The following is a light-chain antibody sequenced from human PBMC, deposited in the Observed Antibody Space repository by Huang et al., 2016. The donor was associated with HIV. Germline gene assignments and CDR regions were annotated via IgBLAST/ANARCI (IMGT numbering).Light chain of an antibody. Sequence: EIVMTQSPATLSVSPGERVTLSCRANRSVSNNLAWYQQRPGQAPRLLIQGSSTRAHGIPARFSGSGSGTDFSLTISSLQSEDFALYYCHQYNNWLLSFGGGTRVDI. V-gene: IGKV3-15*01. CDR3: HQYNNWLLS. CDR1: RSVSNN. CDR2: GSS. J-gene: IGKJ4*01.